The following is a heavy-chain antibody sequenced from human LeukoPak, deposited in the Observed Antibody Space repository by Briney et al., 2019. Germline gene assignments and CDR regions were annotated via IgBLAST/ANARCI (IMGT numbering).Heavy chain of an antibody. D-gene: IGHD3-9*01. CDR3: ARGPPYYDILTGYLYVDV. Sequence: ASVKVSCKASGYTFTSYDINWVRQATGQGLEWMGWMNPNSGNTGYAQKFQGRVTMTRNTSISTAYMELSSLRSEDTAVYYCARGPPYYDILTGYLYVDVWGKGTTVTISS. CDR2: MNPNSGNT. V-gene: IGHV1-8*02. J-gene: IGHJ6*03. CDR1: GYTFTSYD.